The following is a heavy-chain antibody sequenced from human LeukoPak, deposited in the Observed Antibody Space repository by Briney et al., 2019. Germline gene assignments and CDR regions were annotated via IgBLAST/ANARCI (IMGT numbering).Heavy chain of an antibody. J-gene: IGHJ4*02. Sequence: ASVKVSCKASRYTFTGYYMHWVRQAPGQGREWMGWINPDSGGTDYAQKFQGMVTMTRDTSISTVYLEVSSLRSDDTAVYYCASGSGTPLEYWGQGTLVTVSS. CDR2: INPDSGGT. D-gene: IGHD1-1*01. CDR1: RYTFTGYY. CDR3: ASGSGTPLEY. V-gene: IGHV1-2*02.